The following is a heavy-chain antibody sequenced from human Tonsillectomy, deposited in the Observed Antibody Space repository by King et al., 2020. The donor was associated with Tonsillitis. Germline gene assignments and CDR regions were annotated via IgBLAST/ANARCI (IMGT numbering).Heavy chain of an antibody. CDR2: IWYDGSNK. J-gene: IGHJ3*02. V-gene: IGHV3-33*08. Sequence: VQLVESGGGVVQPGRSLRLSCAASGFTFSSYGMHWVRQAPGKGLERVAVIWYDGSNKYYVDSVKGRFTISRDNSKNTLYLQMNSLRAEDTAVYYCARDPNFVVSYAFDIWGQGTMVTVSS. D-gene: IGHD2-21*01. CDR1: GFTFSSYG. CDR3: ARDPNFVVSYAFDI.